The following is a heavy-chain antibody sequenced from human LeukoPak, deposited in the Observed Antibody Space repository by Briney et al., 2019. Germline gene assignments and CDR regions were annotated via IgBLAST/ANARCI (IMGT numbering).Heavy chain of an antibody. CDR3: ARDTGPDVLLWFGEPTDY. CDR2: ISAYNGNT. Sequence: GASVKVSCKASGYTFTSYGISWVRQAPGQGLEWMGWISAYNGNTNYAQKLQGRVTMTTDTSTSTAYMELRSLRSDDTAVYYCARDTGPDVLLWFGEPTDYWGQGTLVTVSS. J-gene: IGHJ4*02. V-gene: IGHV1-18*01. CDR1: GYTFTSYG. D-gene: IGHD3-10*01.